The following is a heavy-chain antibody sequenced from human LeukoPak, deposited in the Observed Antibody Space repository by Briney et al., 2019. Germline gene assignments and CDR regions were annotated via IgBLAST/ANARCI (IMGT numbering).Heavy chain of an antibody. CDR1: GYTFSTYS. D-gene: IGHD2-2*01. CDR3: ARVVQAAISYYVYDIDD. J-gene: IGHJ6*02. CDR2: INPNSGGT. Sequence: ASVKVSCKASGYTFSTYSMHWVRQAPGQGLEWMGWINPNSGGTNYAQKFQGRVTMTRDTSISTAYMQLSRLRSDDTAVYYCARVVQAAISYYVYDIDDWGQGTTVTVSS. V-gene: IGHV1-2*02.